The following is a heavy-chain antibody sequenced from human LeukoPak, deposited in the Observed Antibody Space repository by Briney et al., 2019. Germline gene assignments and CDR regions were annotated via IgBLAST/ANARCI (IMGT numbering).Heavy chain of an antibody. D-gene: IGHD6-6*01. V-gene: IGHV3-21*01. J-gene: IGHJ4*02. CDR2: ISSSSSYI. CDR1: GFTFSSYS. CDR3: ARSGGIAARLYYFDY. Sequence: PGGSLRLSCAASGFTFSSYSMNWVRQAPGKGLEWVSSISSSSSYIYYADSVKGRFTISRDNAKNTLYLQMNSLRAEDTAVYYCARSGGIAARLYYFDYWGQGTLVTVSS.